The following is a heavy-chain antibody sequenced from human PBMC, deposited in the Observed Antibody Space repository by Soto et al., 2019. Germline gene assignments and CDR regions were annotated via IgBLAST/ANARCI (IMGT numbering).Heavy chain of an antibody. CDR3: ARHPRYCSGGSCYTPDWFDP. Sequence: SETLSLACTVSGGSISSSSYYWGLILQPPGKGLEWIGSIYYSGSTYYNPSLKSRVTISVDTSKNQFSLKLSSVTAADTAVYYCARHPRYCSGGSCYTPDWFDPWGQGTLVTVSS. CDR2: IYYSGST. CDR1: GGSISSSSYY. V-gene: IGHV4-39*01. J-gene: IGHJ5*02. D-gene: IGHD2-15*01.